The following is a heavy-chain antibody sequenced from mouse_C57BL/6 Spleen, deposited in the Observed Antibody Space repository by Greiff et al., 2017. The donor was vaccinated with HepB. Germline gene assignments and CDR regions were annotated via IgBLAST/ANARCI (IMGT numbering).Heavy chain of an antibody. CDR2: INYDGSST. Sequence: EVKLVESEGGLVQPGSSMKLSCTASGFTFSDYYMAWVRQVPEKGLEWVANINYDGSSTYYLDSLKSRFIISRYNAKNILYLQMSSLKSEDTATYYCARDQDGAMDYWGQGTSVTVSS. V-gene: IGHV5-16*01. D-gene: IGHD3-2*02. J-gene: IGHJ4*01. CDR1: GFTFSDYY. CDR3: ARDQDGAMDY.